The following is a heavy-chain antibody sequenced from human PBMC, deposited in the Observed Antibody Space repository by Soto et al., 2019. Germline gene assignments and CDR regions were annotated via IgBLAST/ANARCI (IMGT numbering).Heavy chain of an antibody. V-gene: IGHV3-30*18. Sequence: QVQLVESGGGVVQPGRSLRLSCAASGFTFSNYGMHWVRQPPGKGPEWVAVISYDGNNNYYADSVKGRFTISRDNSKNTLDLQMNSLRAEDTAEYYCAKSQLMTTVMIHFDYWSQGALVTVSS. J-gene: IGHJ4*02. D-gene: IGHD4-4*01. CDR2: ISYDGNNN. CDR3: AKSQLMTTVMIHFDY. CDR1: GFTFSNYG.